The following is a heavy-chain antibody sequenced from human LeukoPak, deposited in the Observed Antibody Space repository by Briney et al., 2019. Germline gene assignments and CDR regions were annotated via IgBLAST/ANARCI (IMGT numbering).Heavy chain of an antibody. CDR2: IYTSGST. CDR3: ARALRIAAAVYWFDP. D-gene: IGHD6-13*01. V-gene: IGHV4-4*07. J-gene: IGHJ5*02. Sequence: SETLSLTCTVSGGSISSYYWSWIRQPPGKGLEWIGRIYTSGSTNYNPSPKSRVTMSVDTSKNQFSLKLSSVTAADTAVYYCARALRIAAAVYWFDPWGQGTLVTVSS. CDR1: GGSISSYY.